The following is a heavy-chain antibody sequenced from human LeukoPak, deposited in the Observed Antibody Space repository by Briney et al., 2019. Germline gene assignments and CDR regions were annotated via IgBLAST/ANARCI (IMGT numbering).Heavy chain of an antibody. CDR3: ASIDLDS. V-gene: IGHV1-24*01. CDR1: GYTLSELS. J-gene: IGHJ4*02. D-gene: IGHD3-22*01. CDR2: EDGEA. Sequence: HWASVKVSCKVSGYTLSELSIHWVRQAPGKGLEWMGGEDGEAIYAQKFQGRVTMTEDTSTDTACMDLSSLISEDTAVYYCASIDLDSWGQGTLVTVSS.